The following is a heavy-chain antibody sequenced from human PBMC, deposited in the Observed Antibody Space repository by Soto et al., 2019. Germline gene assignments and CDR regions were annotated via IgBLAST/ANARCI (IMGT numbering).Heavy chain of an antibody. V-gene: IGHV1-18*01. CDR3: AREAVSGRTGFDY. CDR2: VNAYNGNT. CDR1: GYTFTSYG. J-gene: IGHJ4*02. Sequence: QVQLVQSGAEVKKPGASVKVSCKASGYTFTSYGISWVRQAPGQGLEWMGWVNAYNGNTNYAQKFQGRVTMTTATSTSTAYMELRSRRSDDTAVYYWAREAVSGRTGFDYWGQGTLVTVSS. D-gene: IGHD6-19*01.